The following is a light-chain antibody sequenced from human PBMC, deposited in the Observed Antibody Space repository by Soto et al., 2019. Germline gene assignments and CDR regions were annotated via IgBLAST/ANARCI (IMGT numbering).Light chain of an antibody. J-gene: IGKJ3*01. CDR3: QHNYSTLST. CDR1: QSIRSY. CDR2: AAS. Sequence: DIQMTQSPSALSASVGDRFTITCRASQSIRSYLNWYQQKPRKAPKLLIYAASSLQSGVPSRFSGSGSGTDFTLTISSLQPEDFATYYCQHNYSTLSTFGTGTKVYI. V-gene: IGKV1-39*01.